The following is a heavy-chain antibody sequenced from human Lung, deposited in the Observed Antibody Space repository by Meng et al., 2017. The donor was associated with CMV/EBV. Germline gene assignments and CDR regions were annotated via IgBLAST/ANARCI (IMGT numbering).Heavy chain of an antibody. J-gene: IGHJ4*02. CDR3: ARHMALAGSRGFDS. D-gene: IGHD2-21*01. CDR2: MSHSGSS. V-gene: IGHV4-4*02. CDR1: GDSIISANW. Sequence: SETXSLXXVVSGDSIISANWWSWVRQPPGKGLEWIGEMSHSGSSNYDPSLKSRVSISIDKSKNHFSLNLISVTAADTAVYHCARHMALAGSRGFDSWGQGXLVTVSS.